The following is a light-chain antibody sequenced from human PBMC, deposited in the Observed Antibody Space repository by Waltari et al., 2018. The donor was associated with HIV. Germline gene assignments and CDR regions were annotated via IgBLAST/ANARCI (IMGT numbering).Light chain of an antibody. V-gene: IGLV7-46*01. CDR3: SLSYRGFGV. CDR1: TGAVTSGHY. Sequence: QAVVTQEPSLTVSPGGTVTLTCGSSTGAVTSGHYPHWFQQKPGQAPKTLIYDINNKHSWTPARFSGSLLGGKAALTLSGAQPEDEADYYCSLSYRGFGVFGTGTKVTVL. J-gene: IGLJ1*01. CDR2: DIN.